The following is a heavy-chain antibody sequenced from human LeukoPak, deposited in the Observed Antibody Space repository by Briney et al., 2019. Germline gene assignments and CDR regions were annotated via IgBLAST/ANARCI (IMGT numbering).Heavy chain of an antibody. CDR3: ARDLTETSYYYDSKAFDI. V-gene: IGHV4-38-2*02. D-gene: IGHD3-22*01. J-gene: IGHJ3*02. CDR2: LYHSGIT. CDR1: GYSISSGYF. Sequence: PSETLSLTCTVSGYSISSGYFWGWIRQPPGKGLEWIGSLYHSGITYYNPSLKSRASISVDTSKTQFSLNLRSVTAADTAVYYCARDLTETSYYYDSKAFDIWGQGTMVTVSS.